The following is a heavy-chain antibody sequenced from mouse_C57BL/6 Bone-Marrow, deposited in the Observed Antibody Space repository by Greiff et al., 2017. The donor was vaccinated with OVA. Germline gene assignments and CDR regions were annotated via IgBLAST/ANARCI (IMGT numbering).Heavy chain of an antibody. Sequence: VQLKESGGDLVKPGGSLKLSCAASGFTFSSYGMSWVRQTPDKRLEWVATISSGGSYTYYPDSVKGRFTISRDNAKNTLYLQMSSLKSEDTAMYYCARQLMVTSYWGQGTLVTVSA. CDR2: ISSGGSYT. CDR1: GFTFSSYG. CDR3: ARQLMVTSY. V-gene: IGHV5-6*01. D-gene: IGHD2-2*01. J-gene: IGHJ3*01.